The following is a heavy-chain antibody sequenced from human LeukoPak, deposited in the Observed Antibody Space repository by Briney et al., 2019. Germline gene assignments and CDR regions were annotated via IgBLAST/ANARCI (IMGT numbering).Heavy chain of an antibody. J-gene: IGHJ4*02. V-gene: IGHV1-8*01. CDR1: GYTFTSYD. CDR3: ARDLSGYGPFDY. CDR2: MNPNSGNT. D-gene: IGHD5-12*01. Sequence: ASVKVSCKASGYTFTSYDVNWVRQATGQGLEWMGWMNPNSGNTSYAQKFQGRVTMTRDTSTSTVYMELSSLRSEDTAVYYCARDLSGYGPFDYWGQGTLVTVSS.